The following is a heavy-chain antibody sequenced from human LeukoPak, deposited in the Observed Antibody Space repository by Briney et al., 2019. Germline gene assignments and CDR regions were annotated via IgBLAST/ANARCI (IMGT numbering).Heavy chain of an antibody. D-gene: IGHD3-22*01. CDR2: ISSSSSII. J-gene: IGHJ3*02. Sequence: GGSLRLSCAASGFTFSSYSMNWVRQAPGKGLDWVSYISSSSSIIYYADSVKGRFTISRDNAKKSLYLQMNSLRDEDTAVYYCAREGYYYDSSGYYSAAFDIWGQGTMVTVSS. V-gene: IGHV3-48*02. CDR1: GFTFSSYS. CDR3: AREGYYYDSSGYYSAAFDI.